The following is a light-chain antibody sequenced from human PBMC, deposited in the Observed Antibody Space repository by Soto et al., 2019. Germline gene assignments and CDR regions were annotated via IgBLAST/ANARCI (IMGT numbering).Light chain of an antibody. CDR2: DAS. J-gene: IGKJ3*01. V-gene: IGKV3-11*01. CDR1: QSVSSY. Sequence: VLTKSPATLALSPGERATLSCRASQSVSSYLAWYQQKPGQAPRLLIYDASNRATGIPARFSGSGSGTDFTLTISSLEPEDFAVYYCQQRSNWPGFTVGPGTKVDIK. CDR3: QQRSNWPGFT.